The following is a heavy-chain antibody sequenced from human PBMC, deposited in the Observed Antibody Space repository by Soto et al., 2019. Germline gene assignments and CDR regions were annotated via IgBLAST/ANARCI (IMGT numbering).Heavy chain of an antibody. CDR1: GCTFTSYA. D-gene: IGHD3-22*01. CDR3: ARGPSYDSSGYYPYNWFDP. Sequence: APVKVSCKASGCTFTSYAMHWVRQAPGQRLEWMGWINAGNGNTKYSQKFQGRVTITRDTSASTVYMELSSLRSEDTAVYYCARGPSYDSSGYYPYNWFDPWGQGTLVTVSS. J-gene: IGHJ5*02. V-gene: IGHV1-3*01. CDR2: INAGNGNT.